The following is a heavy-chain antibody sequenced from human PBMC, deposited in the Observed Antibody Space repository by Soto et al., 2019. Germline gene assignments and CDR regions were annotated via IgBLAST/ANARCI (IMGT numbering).Heavy chain of an antibody. Sequence: EVQLVESGGGLVQPGGSQRLSCAASGFTFSTYWMHWVRQAPGKGLVWVSRITSDGSSTCYADSVKGRFTITRDNAKNTHNPKMNPLRAENTAMYYCARVRCSGGSCRDAYDISGQGTMGTVSS. V-gene: IGHV3-74*01. CDR3: ARVRCSGGSCRDAYDI. J-gene: IGHJ3*02. CDR1: GFTFSTYW. CDR2: ITSDGSST. D-gene: IGHD2-15*01.